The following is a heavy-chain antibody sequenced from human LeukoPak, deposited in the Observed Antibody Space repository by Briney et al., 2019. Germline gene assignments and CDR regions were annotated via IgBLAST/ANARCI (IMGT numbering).Heavy chain of an antibody. J-gene: IGHJ1*01. CDR2: IIPLFGTA. V-gene: IGHV1-69*05. CDR1: GGTFSSYA. CDR3: ARAIAAAGTVKYFQH. D-gene: IGHD6-13*01. Sequence: SVKVSCKASGGTFSSYAISWVRQAPGQGLEWMGRIIPLFGTANYAQKFQGRVTITTDESTSTAYMELSSLRSEDTAVYYCARAIAAAGTVKYFQHWGQGTLVTVSS.